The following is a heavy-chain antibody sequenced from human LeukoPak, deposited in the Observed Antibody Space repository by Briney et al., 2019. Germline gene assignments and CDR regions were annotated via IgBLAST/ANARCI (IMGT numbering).Heavy chain of an antibody. J-gene: IGHJ4*02. D-gene: IGHD6-13*01. Sequence: PGGSLRLSCAASGFTFSDYWMSWVRQAPGKGLEWVANIRQDGSEKYYADSVKGRFTISRDNAKNSLYLQMSSLRAEDTAVYYCARDRVWTVLYWGQGTLVTVSS. CDR2: IRQDGSEK. CDR3: ARDRVWTVLY. V-gene: IGHV3-7*01. CDR1: GFTFSDYW.